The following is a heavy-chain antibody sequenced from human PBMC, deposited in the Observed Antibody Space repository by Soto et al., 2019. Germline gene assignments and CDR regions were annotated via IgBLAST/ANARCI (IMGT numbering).Heavy chain of an antibody. CDR1: GGSFSGYY. CDR2: INHSGST. CDR3: ARNLPYDFWSGYYFGQRQTPYYYYGMDV. D-gene: IGHD3-3*01. J-gene: IGHJ6*02. V-gene: IGHV4-34*01. Sequence: TSETLSLTCAVYGGSFSGYYWSWIRQPPGKGLEWIGEINHSGSTNYNPSLKSRVTISVDTSKNQFSLKLSSVTAADTAVYYCARNLPYDFWSGYYFGQRQTPYYYYGMDVWGQGTTVTVSS.